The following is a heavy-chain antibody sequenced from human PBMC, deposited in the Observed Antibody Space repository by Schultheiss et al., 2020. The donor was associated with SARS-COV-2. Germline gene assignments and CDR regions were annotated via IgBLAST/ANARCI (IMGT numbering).Heavy chain of an antibody. CDR3: VREGVDYTKGATAGPGFDY. J-gene: IGHJ4*02. Sequence: GGSLRLSCAASGFTFSSYEMNWVRQAPGKGLEWVSYISSSSSYTNYADSVKGRFTISRDNSKNTLSLQMNSLRVEDTAVYYCVREGVDYTKGATAGPGFDYWGQGRLVTVSS. D-gene: IGHD6-13*01. V-gene: IGHV3-21*05. CDR2: ISSSSSYT. CDR1: GFTFSSYE.